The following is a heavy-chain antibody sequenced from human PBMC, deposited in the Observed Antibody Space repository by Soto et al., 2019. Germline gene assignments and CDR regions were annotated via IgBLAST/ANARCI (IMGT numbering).Heavy chain of an antibody. CDR1: GFTVSSNY. J-gene: IGHJ4*02. CDR3: ARAREYCSSTSCSKVFDY. CDR2: IYSGGST. D-gene: IGHD2-2*01. Sequence: EVQLVESGGGLVQPGGSLRLSCAASGFTVSSNYMSWVRQAPGKGLEWVSVIYSGGSTYYADSVKGRFTISRHNSKNTLYLQMNSLRAEDTAVYYCARAREYCSSTSCSKVFDYWGQGTLVTVSS. V-gene: IGHV3-53*04.